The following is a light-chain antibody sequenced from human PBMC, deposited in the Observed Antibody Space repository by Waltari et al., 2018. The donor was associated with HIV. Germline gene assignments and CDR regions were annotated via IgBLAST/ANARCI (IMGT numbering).Light chain of an antibody. CDR1: QGVSSRY. J-gene: IGKJ2*03. Sequence: EIVLTQSQGTLSLSPGERATLTCTARQGVSSRYLAWYQPKPGQAPRLLIYGASSMATGIPGRFSGRGSGTDFTLTISRLETEDFAVYYCQQYGSSRYSFCQGTKLEIK. CDR2: GAS. V-gene: IGKV3-20*01. CDR3: QQYGSSRYS.